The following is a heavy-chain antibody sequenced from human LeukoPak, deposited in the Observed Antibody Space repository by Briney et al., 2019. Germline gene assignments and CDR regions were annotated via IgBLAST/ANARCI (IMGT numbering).Heavy chain of an antibody. Sequence: GGSLRLSCATSGFTLSTSDMHWVRQAPGKGLEWVAFIRYDGSNKNYADSVKGRFTISRDNSKNTLFLQMSSLTPEDTAMYYCAKDVEAYWGQGTLVTVSS. CDR3: AKDVEAY. CDR1: GFTLSTSD. J-gene: IGHJ4*02. D-gene: IGHD2-21*01. V-gene: IGHV3-30*02. CDR2: IRYDGSNK.